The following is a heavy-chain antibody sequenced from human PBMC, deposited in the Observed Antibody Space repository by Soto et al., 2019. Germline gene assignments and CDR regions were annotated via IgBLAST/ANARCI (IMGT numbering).Heavy chain of an antibody. J-gene: IGHJ4*02. CDR2: IYYSGST. CDR3: ARDLGSGYDPGDY. V-gene: IGHV4-59*01. Sequence: PSETLSLTCTVSGASISSGYWSWIRQPPGKGLEWIGYIYYSGSTNYNPSLKSRVTISVDTSKNQFSLKLSSVTAADTAVYYCARDLGSGYDPGDYWGLGTLVTVSS. D-gene: IGHD5-12*01. CDR1: GASISSGY.